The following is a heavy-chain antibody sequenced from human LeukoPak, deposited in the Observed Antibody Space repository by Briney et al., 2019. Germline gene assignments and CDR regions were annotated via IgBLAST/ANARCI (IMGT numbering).Heavy chain of an antibody. CDR1: GGSFSGYY. Sequence: SETLSLTCAVYGGSFSGYYWSWIRQPPGKGLEWIGEINHSGSTNYNPSLKSRVTISVDTSKNQFSLKLSSVTAADTAVYYCARRGIWDLQIGNWFDPWGQGILVTVSS. D-gene: IGHD3-16*01. CDR2: INHSGST. CDR3: ARRGIWDLQIGNWFDP. J-gene: IGHJ5*02. V-gene: IGHV4-34*01.